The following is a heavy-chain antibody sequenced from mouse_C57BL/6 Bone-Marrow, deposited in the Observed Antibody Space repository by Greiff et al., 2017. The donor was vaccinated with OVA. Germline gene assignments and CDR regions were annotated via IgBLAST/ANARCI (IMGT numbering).Heavy chain of an antibody. CDR1: GYSITSGYY. D-gene: IGHD2-4*01. Sequence: EVQVVESGPGLVKPSQSLSLTCSVTGYSITSGYYWNWIRQFPGNKLEWMGYISYDGSNNYNPSLKNRISITRDTSKNQFFLKLNSVTTEDTATYYCARSYDYDGYWGQGTTLTVSS. J-gene: IGHJ2*01. CDR3: ARSYDYDGY. V-gene: IGHV3-6*01. CDR2: ISYDGSN.